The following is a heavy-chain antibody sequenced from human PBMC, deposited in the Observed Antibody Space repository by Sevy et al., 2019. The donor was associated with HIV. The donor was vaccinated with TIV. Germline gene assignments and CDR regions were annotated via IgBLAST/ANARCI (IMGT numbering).Heavy chain of an antibody. D-gene: IGHD3-3*01. Sequence: GGSLRLSCAASGFTFSSYEMNWVRQAPGKGLEWVGRIISKTDGGSTNYAATAKGRFTISRDDSKNTLFLEMNSLKTEDTAVYYCTTVVKNDFWNGHVNYYGLDVWGQGTTVTVSS. V-gene: IGHV3-15*01. CDR1: GFTFSSYE. CDR2: IISKTDGGST. J-gene: IGHJ6*02. CDR3: TTVVKNDFWNGHVNYYGLDV.